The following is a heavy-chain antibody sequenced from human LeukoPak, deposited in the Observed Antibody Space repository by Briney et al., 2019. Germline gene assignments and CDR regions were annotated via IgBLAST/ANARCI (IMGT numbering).Heavy chain of an antibody. CDR3: ARLGFASVDY. D-gene: IGHD3-16*01. CDR2: IYYSGST. V-gene: IGHV4-59*08. J-gene: IGHJ4*02. CDR1: GGSISSYY. Sequence: SETLSLTCTVSGGSISSYYWSWIRQPPGKGLEWIGYIYYSGSTNYNPSLKSRVTISVDTSKNQFSLKLSSVTAADTAVYYCARLGFASVDYWGQGTLVTVSS.